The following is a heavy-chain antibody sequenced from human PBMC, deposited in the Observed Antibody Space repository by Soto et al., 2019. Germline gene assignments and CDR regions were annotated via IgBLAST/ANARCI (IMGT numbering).Heavy chain of an antibody. CDR3: ARWGIAAGDY. CDR2: IWYHGRNK. V-gene: IGHV3-33*01. CDR1: GFTFGSYG. D-gene: IGHD6-13*01. Sequence: QVQLVESGGGVVQPGRSLRLSCAASGFTFGSYGMHWVRQAPGKGLEWVAVIWYHGRNKYYADSVKGRFTISRDNSKNTLYLQMNSLRAEDTAVYYCARWGIAAGDYWGQGTLVTVSS. J-gene: IGHJ4*02.